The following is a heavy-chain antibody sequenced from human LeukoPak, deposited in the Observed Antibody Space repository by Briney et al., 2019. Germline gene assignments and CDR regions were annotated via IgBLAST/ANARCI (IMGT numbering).Heavy chain of an antibody. CDR1: GFTFSSYS. D-gene: IGHD3-9*01. Sequence: PGGSLRLSCAASGFTFSSYSMNWVRQAPGKGLEWVSYISSSSSTIYYADSVKGRFTISRDNAKNSLYLQMNSLRAEDTAVYYCARDLSYDILTGYRQGAPYYMDVWGKGTTVTVSS. CDR3: ARDLSYDILTGYRQGAPYYMDV. J-gene: IGHJ6*03. V-gene: IGHV3-48*01. CDR2: ISSSSSTI.